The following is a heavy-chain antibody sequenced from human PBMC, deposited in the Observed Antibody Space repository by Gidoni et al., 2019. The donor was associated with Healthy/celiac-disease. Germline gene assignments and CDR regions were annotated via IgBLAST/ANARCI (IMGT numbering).Heavy chain of an antibody. Sequence: QVQLQESGPGLVKPSGTLSLTCAVSGASISNSNWWSWVRQPPGKGLEWIGEIYHSGSTNYNPSLKSRLIISVDKSKNQFSLKLSSVTAADTAVYYCARDGGTAVAGIDYWGQGTLVTVSS. J-gene: IGHJ4*02. D-gene: IGHD5-18*01. CDR1: GASISNSNW. CDR3: ARDGGTAVAGIDY. V-gene: IGHV4-4*02. CDR2: IYHSGST.